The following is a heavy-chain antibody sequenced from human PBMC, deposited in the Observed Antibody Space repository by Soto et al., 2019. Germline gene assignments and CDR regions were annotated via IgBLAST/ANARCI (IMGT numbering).Heavy chain of an antibody. V-gene: IGHV4-59*11. CDR3: ARRSSGWYFDY. CDR1: GGSTSGHY. J-gene: IGHJ4*02. CDR2: IYHIGST. D-gene: IGHD6-19*01. Sequence: SETLSLTCAVSGGSTSGHYWNWIRQPPGKGLQWIGYIYHIGSTNYNPSLSSRVTISVDKSKNQFTLKLSSVTAADTAVYYCARRSSGWYFDYWGQGTLVTVSS.